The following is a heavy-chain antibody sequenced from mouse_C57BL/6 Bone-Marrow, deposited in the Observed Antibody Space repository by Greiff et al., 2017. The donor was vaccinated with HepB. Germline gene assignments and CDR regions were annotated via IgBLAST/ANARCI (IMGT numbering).Heavy chain of an antibody. CDR2: IYPGDGDT. CDR1: GYAFSSSW. J-gene: IGHJ3*01. Sequence: QVQLKESGPELVKPGASVKISCKASGYAFSSSWMNWVKQRPGKGLEWIGRIYPGDGDTNYNGKFKGKATLTADKSSSTAYMQLSSLTSEDSAVYFCARGYSNYEGFAYWGQGTLVTVSA. CDR3: ARGYSNYEGFAY. D-gene: IGHD2-5*01. V-gene: IGHV1-82*01.